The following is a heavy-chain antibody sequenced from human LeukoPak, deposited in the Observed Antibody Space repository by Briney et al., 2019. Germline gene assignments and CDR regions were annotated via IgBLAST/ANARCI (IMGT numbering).Heavy chain of an antibody. D-gene: IGHD6-19*01. V-gene: IGHV1-2*02. J-gene: IGHJ5*02. CDR2: IDPESVDT. CDR3: ARGEYSSGWYRGGWFDP. Sequence: ASVKLSCKASGYIFTGYYMHWVRQSPGQRLEWMGWIDPESVDTNYAQKFQDKNTRTRETYRKTEYMELSNLRYDDTAVYYCARGEYSSGWYRGGWFDPWGQGTQVTVSS. CDR1: GYIFTGYY.